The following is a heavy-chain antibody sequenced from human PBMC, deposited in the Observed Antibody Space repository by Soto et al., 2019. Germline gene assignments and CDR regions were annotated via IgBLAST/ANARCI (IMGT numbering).Heavy chain of an antibody. J-gene: IGHJ4*02. V-gene: IGHV3-30*04. Sequence: GSLLLACSASGFTFSGHAMHWVRQAAGKGLEWLATISHNTKNTYYADSMKGRFSISRDNPKNTLYLQINSLRADDTAVYYCATHPDEDQLNQGGSFDSWGQGTMVTVS. D-gene: IGHD1-1*01. CDR1: GFTFSGHA. CDR3: ATHPDEDQLNQGGSFDS. CDR2: ISHNTKNT.